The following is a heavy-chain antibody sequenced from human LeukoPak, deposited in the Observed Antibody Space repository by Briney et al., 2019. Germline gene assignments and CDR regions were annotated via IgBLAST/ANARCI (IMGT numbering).Heavy chain of an antibody. J-gene: IGHJ5*01. Sequence: PGGPLRLSCAASGFTFSSHTMNWVRQAPGKGLEWVACVSSNVNKMYYAESVRGRFTVSRDNAGNSLSLQMDSLRAEDTAVYYCTRELLSLHQGLDSWGQGTLVTVSS. D-gene: IGHD2/OR15-2a*01. CDR3: TRELLSLHQGLDS. CDR2: VSSNVNKM. V-gene: IGHV3-21*06. CDR1: GFTFSSHT.